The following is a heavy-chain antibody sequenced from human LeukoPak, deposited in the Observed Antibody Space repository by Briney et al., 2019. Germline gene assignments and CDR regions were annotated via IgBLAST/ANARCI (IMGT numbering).Heavy chain of an antibody. V-gene: IGHV4-59*12. CDR1: GGSISSYY. CDR3: ARAILPYNWFDP. Sequence: SETLSLTCTVSGGSISSYYWSWIRQPPGKGLEWIGYIYYSGSTNYNPSHKSRVTISVDTSKNQFSLKLSSVTAADTAVYYCARAILPYNWFDPWGRGTLVTVSS. D-gene: IGHD3-3*01. CDR2: IYYSGST. J-gene: IGHJ5*02.